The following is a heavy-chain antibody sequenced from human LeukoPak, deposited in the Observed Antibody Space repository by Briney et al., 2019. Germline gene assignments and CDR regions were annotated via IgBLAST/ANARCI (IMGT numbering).Heavy chain of an antibody. CDR3: AKPDGSGGRFDP. CDR2: ISGSGGST. V-gene: IGHV3-23*01. Sequence: GGSLRLSCAASGFTSSTYAMSWVRQAPGKGLEWVSAISGSGGSTYYADSVKGRFTISRDNSKNTLYLQMNSLRAEDTAVYYCAKPDGSGGRFDPWGQGTLVTVSS. CDR1: GFTSSTYA. J-gene: IGHJ5*02. D-gene: IGHD1-26*01.